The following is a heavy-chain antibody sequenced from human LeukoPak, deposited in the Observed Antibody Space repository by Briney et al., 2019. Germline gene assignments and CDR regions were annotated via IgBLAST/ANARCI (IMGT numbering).Heavy chain of an antibody. CDR1: GFTISIYA. D-gene: IGHD3-22*01. Sequence: RGSLRLSCAASGFTISIYAITWVRQAPGKGLEWVSAISGSGGSTYYADSVKGRFTISRDNSKNTLYLQMNSLRAEDTAVYYCAKAFNYYDSSGYYEDYFDYWGQGTLVTVSS. CDR3: AKAFNYYDSSGYYEDYFDY. V-gene: IGHV3-23*01. J-gene: IGHJ4*02. CDR2: ISGSGGST.